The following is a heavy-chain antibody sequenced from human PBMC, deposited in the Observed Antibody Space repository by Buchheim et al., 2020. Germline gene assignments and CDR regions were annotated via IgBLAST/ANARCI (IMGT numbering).Heavy chain of an antibody. CDR2: ISNDGSNE. CDR3: AKAGCSAANCYTNW. D-gene: IGHD2-2*02. J-gene: IGHJ4*02. Sequence: QVHLVESGGGVVPSGRSLRLSCAVSGIPFSDYAMHWARQVAGKGLEWVAVISNDGSNEYYADSVKGRFTISRDNSRSTLYLQMNSLRTEDTAVYHCAKAGCSAANCYTNWWGPGTL. V-gene: IGHV3-30*04. CDR1: GIPFSDYA.